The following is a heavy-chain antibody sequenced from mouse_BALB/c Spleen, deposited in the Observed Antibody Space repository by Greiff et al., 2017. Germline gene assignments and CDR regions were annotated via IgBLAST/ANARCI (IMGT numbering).Heavy chain of an antibody. Sequence: VQLQQSGAELVRPGTSVKISCKASGYTFTNYWLGWVKQRPGHGLEWIGDIYPGGGYTNYNEKFKGKATLTADTSSSTAYMQLSSLTSEDSAVYFCAREGYYYGSSRYYAMDYWGQGTSVTVSS. CDR3: AREGYYYGSSRYYAMDY. D-gene: IGHD1-1*01. V-gene: IGHV1-63*02. CDR2: IYPGGGYT. CDR1: GYTFTNYW. J-gene: IGHJ4*01.